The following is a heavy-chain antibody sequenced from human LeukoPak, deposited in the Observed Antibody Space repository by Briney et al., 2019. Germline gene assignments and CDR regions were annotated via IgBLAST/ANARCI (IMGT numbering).Heavy chain of an antibody. CDR2: IYYSGST. J-gene: IGHJ5*02. D-gene: IGHD3-9*01. CDR3: ARWGLYDILTGPWVGWFDP. V-gene: IGHV4-39*07. Sequence: SETLSLTCTVSGGSISSSSYYWGWIRQPPGKGLEWIGSIYYSGSTNYNPSLKSRVTISVDTSKNQFSLKLSSVTAADTAVYYCARWGLYDILTGPWVGWFDPWGQGTLVTVSS. CDR1: GGSISSSSYY.